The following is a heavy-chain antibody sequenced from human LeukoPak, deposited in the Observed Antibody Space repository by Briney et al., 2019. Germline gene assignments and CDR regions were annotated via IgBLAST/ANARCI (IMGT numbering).Heavy chain of an antibody. CDR1: GGTFSTYA. D-gene: IGHD2-15*01. CDR2: IIPIFGTA. J-gene: IGHJ4*02. V-gene: IGHV1-69*13. CDR3: ARGGEYCSGGRCYSGVYYDS. Sequence: ASVKVSCKASGGTFSTYAISWVRQAPGQGLEWMGGIIPIFGTADYPQKFQGRVTITADESTSTANMGLSSLRSEDTAVYYCARGGEYCSGGRCYSGVYYDSWGQGTLVTVSS.